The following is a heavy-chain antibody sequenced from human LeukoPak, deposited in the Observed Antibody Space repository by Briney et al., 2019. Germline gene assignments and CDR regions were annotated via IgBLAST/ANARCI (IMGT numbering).Heavy chain of an antibody. D-gene: IGHD6-19*01. CDR3: ARGRGSGWSPDP. Sequence: SETLSLTCAVTGASISNSNWWTWVRQPPGTGLEWIGEIYHSGSTNYKTSLKSRATISVDKSKNQFSLKLNSVTAADTAVYYCARGRGSGWSPDPWGQGTLVTVSS. V-gene: IGHV4-4*02. CDR1: GASISNSNW. J-gene: IGHJ5*02. CDR2: IYHSGST.